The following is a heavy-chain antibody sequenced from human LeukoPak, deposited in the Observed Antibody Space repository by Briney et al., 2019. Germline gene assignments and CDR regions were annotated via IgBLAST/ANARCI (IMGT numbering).Heavy chain of an antibody. CDR3: ARHDYSNNAFDY. J-gene: IGHJ4*02. CDR1: GGSFSGYY. CDR2: IYYSGST. D-gene: IGHD4-11*01. V-gene: IGHV4-59*08. Sequence: SETLSLTCAVYGGSFSGYYWSWIRQPPGKGLEWIGYIYYSGSTNYNPSLKSRVTISVDTSKNQFSLKLSSVTAADTAVYYCARHDYSNNAFDYWGQGALVTVSS.